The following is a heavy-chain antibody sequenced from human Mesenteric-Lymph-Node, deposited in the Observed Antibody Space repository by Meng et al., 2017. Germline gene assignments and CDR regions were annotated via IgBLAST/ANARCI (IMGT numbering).Heavy chain of an antibody. CDR2: IYPDSGDT. Sequence: ASVKVSCKASGYTFTGYYMHWVRQAPGQGLEWMGWIYPDSGDTNYAQEFQGRVTMTRDTSISTAYLQWSSLKASDTAMYYCARRSGWFRDFDYWGQGTLVTVSS. D-gene: IGHD6-19*01. CDR3: ARRSGWFRDFDY. CDR1: GYTFTGYY. V-gene: IGHV1-2*02. J-gene: IGHJ4*02.